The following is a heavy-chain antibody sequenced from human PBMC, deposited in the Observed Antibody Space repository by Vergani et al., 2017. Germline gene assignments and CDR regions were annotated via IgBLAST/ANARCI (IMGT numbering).Heavy chain of an antibody. D-gene: IGHD2-21*01. CDR2: SNAGNGNT. CDR1: GYTFTSYA. V-gene: IGHV1-3*02. CDR3: ARGRHIEPHPLDY. J-gene: IGHJ4*02. Sequence: QVQLVESGGGVVQPGRSLRLSCAASGYTFTSYAMHWVRQAPGQRLEWMGWSNAGNGNTKYSQEFQGRVTITRDTSASTAYMELSSLRSEDMAVYYCARGRHIEPHPLDYWGQGTLVTVSS.